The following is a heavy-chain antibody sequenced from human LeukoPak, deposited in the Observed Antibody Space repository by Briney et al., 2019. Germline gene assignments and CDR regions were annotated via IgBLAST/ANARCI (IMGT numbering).Heavy chain of an antibody. CDR2: IDYSGNT. J-gene: IGHJ6*02. CDR3: ARTGSGRDYYGMDV. CDR1: GGSFSSYY. D-gene: IGHD5-12*01. V-gene: IGHV4-59*01. Sequence: SETLSLTCTVSGGSFSSYYWTWIRQPPGKGLEWIAYIDYSGNTNYSPSLKSRVTISVDTSRNQFSLKLSSVTAADTAIYYCARTGSGRDYYGMDVWGQGTSVTVSS.